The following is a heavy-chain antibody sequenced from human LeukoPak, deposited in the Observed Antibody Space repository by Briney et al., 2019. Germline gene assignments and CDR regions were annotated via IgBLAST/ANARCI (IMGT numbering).Heavy chain of an antibody. Sequence: ASVKVSCKASGYTFTSYDINWVRQATGQGLEWMGWMNPNSGNTGYAQKFQGRVTITADESTSTAYMELSSLRSEDTAVYYCARDGGSRGYYYMDVWGKGTTVTISS. V-gene: IGHV1-8*01. CDR2: MNPNSGNT. D-gene: IGHD2-15*01. CDR3: ARDGGSRGYYYMDV. CDR1: GYTFTSYD. J-gene: IGHJ6*03.